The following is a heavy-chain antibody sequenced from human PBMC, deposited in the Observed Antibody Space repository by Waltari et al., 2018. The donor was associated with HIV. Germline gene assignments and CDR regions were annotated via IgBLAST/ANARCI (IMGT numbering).Heavy chain of an antibody. Sequence: QLQLQESGPGLVKPSETLSLTCTVSGGSISSSSYYWGWIRQPPGKGLEWIGSIYYSGSTYYNPSLKSRVTISVDTSKNQFSLKLSSVTAADTAVYYCARGYVEWLVKFDYWGQGTLVTVSS. D-gene: IGHD6-19*01. CDR2: IYYSGST. J-gene: IGHJ4*02. CDR1: GGSISSSSYY. CDR3: ARGYVEWLVKFDY. V-gene: IGHV4-39*07.